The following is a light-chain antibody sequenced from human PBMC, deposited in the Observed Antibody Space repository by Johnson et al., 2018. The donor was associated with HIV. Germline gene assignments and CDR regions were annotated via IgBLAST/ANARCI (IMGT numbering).Light chain of an antibody. CDR1: SSNIGKNY. J-gene: IGLJ1*01. V-gene: IGLV1-51*02. CDR2: ENK. Sequence: QSVLTQSPSVSAAPGQMVSISCSGSSSNIGKNYVSWYQQFPGTAPKLLIHENKKRPSGIPDRFSGSKSGTSATLDITGLQTGDEGDYYCGTWDSSLSAFYFFCTGSKVSFL. CDR3: GTWDSSLSAFYF.